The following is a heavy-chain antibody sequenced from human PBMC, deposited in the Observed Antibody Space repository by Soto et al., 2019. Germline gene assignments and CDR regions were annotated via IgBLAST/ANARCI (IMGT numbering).Heavy chain of an antibody. J-gene: IGHJ5*02. CDR3: ARDLAAAGTLEFDP. D-gene: IGHD6-13*01. Sequence: ASVKVSCKASGYTFTGYYMHWVRQAPGQGLEWMGWINPNSGGTNYAQKFQGWVTMTRDTSISTAYMELSRLRSDDTAVYYCARDLAAAGTLEFDPWGQGTLVTVSS. CDR1: GYTFTGYY. V-gene: IGHV1-2*04. CDR2: INPNSGGT.